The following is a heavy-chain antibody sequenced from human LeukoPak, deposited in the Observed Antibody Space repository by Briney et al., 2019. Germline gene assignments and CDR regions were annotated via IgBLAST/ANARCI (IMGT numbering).Heavy chain of an antibody. J-gene: IGHJ4*02. V-gene: IGHV4-34*01. D-gene: IGHD2-21*02. Sequence: PSETLSLTCAVYGGSFSGYYWSWIRQPPGKGLEWIGEISHSGSTNYNPSLKSRVTISVDTSKNQFSLKLSSVTAADTAVYYCARGLYCGGDCFNYFDYWGQGTLVTVSS. CDR3: ARGLYCGGDCFNYFDY. CDR1: GGSFSGYY. CDR2: ISHSGST.